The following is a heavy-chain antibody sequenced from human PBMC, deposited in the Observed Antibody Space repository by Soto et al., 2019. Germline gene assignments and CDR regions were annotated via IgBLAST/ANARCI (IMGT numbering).Heavy chain of an antibody. V-gene: IGHV4-39*01. J-gene: IGHJ5*02. CDR3: TRRYDWNDNYFDP. CDR2: SYYSGTT. CDR1: GASISVHSYY. Sequence: TSETLSLTCTVSGASISVHSYYWTWIRQPPGKGLEWVGSSYYSGTTYFNPSLKSRATISVYKPKNQLYLRLTSLTAADTAIYYCTRRYDWNDNYFDPCVPGAMVTVSS. D-gene: IGHD1-20*01.